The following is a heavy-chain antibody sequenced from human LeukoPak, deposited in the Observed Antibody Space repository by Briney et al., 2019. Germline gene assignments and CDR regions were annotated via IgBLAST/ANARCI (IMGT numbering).Heavy chain of an antibody. CDR2: MNPNSGNT. D-gene: IGHD2-15*01. Sequence: ASVKVSCKASGYTFTSYDINWVRQATGQGLERMGWMNPNSGNTGYAQKFQGRVTITRNTSISTAYMELSSLRSEDTAVYYCVRWRGYCSGGSCYFDYWGQGTLVTVSS. J-gene: IGHJ4*02. CDR3: VRWRGYCSGGSCYFDY. V-gene: IGHV1-8*03. CDR1: GYTFTSYD.